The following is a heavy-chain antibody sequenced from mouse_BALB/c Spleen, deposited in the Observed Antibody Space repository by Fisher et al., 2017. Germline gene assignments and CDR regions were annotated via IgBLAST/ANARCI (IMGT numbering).Heavy chain of an antibody. J-gene: IGHJ4*01. Sequence: KFKGKATLTVDKSSSTAYMELLSLTSEDSAVYYCARDRPYAMDYWGQGTSVTVSS. V-gene: IGHV1-26*01. CDR3: ARDRPYAMDY.